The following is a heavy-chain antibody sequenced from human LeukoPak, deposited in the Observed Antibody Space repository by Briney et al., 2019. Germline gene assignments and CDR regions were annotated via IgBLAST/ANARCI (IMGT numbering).Heavy chain of an antibody. CDR2: ISYDGSNK. D-gene: IGHD4-4*01. CDR3: ARDYSRGLDY. J-gene: IGHJ4*02. V-gene: IGHV3-30-3*01. Sequence: GGSLRLSCAASGFTFSDYYMSWIRQAPGKGLEWVAVISYDGSNKYYADSVKGRFTISRDNSKNTLYLQMNSLRAEDTAVYYCARDYSRGLDYWGQGTLVTVSS. CDR1: GFTFSDYY.